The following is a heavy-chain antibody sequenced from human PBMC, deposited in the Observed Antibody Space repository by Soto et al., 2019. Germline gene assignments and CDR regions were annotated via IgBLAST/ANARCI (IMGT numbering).Heavy chain of an antibody. CDR2: IIPLFKTT. CDR3: ARNLVAVPGRNGE. J-gene: IGHJ2*01. Sequence: QVQLVQSGAEVKKPGSSVKVSCKTSGDTFTSYVISWVRQAPGQGLEWVGGIIPLFKTTNYAQKFQGRVTITADESTNTAYMELSSLRSEDTAVYYCARNLVAVPGRNGEWGRGTLVTVSS. D-gene: IGHD6-19*01. V-gene: IGHV1-69*01. CDR1: GDTFTSYV.